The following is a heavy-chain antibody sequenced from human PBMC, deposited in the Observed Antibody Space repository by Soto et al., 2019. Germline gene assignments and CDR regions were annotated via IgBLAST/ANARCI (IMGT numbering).Heavy chain of an antibody. CDR2: IWYDGRNK. CDR3: ARGFSYDFWRAADY. V-gene: IGHV3-33*01. Sequence: QVQLVESGGGVVQPGRSLRLSCAASGFTFSSYGMHWVRQAPGKGLEWVAVIWYDGRNKYYADSVKGRVTISRDNSKNPLYLQMNSLRAEDTAVYYCARGFSYDFWRAADYWGQGTLVTVSS. D-gene: IGHD3-3*01. J-gene: IGHJ4*02. CDR1: GFTFSSYG.